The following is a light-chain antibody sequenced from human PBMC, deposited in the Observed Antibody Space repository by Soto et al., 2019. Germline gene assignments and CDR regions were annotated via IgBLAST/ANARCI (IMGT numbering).Light chain of an antibody. CDR2: NNN. CDR3: AVWDVSLSGRKV. Sequence: QSVLTQPPSASGTPGQRVTISCSGSNSNIGSNTVNWYQQLPGTAPKLLIYNNNQRPSGVPDRFSGSKSGTAASLAISGLQSDDEADYYCAVWDVSLSGRKVFGTGTKLTVL. J-gene: IGLJ1*01. CDR1: NSNIGSNT. V-gene: IGLV1-44*01.